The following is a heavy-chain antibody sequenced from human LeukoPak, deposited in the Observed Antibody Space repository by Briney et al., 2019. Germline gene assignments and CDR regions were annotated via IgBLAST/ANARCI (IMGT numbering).Heavy chain of an antibody. Sequence: GGSLRLSCAASGFTFTSYSMNWVRQAPGKGLEWISNIRTTAEGAKYAYYADSVKGRVTISRDDGKNTLYLHMNSLRDDDTAVYYCATDQRYAFDYWGQGILVTVSS. CDR1: GFTFTSYS. V-gene: IGHV3-48*02. D-gene: IGHD3-9*01. CDR2: IRTTAEGAKYA. CDR3: ATDQRYAFDY. J-gene: IGHJ4*02.